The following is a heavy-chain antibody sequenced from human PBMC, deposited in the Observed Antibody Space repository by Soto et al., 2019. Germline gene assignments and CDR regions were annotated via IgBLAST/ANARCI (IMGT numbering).Heavy chain of an antibody. J-gene: IGHJ4*02. V-gene: IGHV4-61*01. CDR3: ARDHTGTTMLDY. Sequence: PSETLSLTCTVSGGSVSSGSYYWSWIRQPPGKGLEWIGYIYYSGSTNYNPSLKSRVTISVDTSKNQFSLKLSSVTAADTAVYYCARDHTGTTMLDYWGQGTLVTVS. D-gene: IGHD1-7*01. CDR1: GGSVSSGSYY. CDR2: IYYSGST.